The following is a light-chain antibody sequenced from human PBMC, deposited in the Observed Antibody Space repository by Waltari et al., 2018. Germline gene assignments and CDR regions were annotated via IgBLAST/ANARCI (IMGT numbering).Light chain of an antibody. CDR1: QSVSRA. V-gene: IGKV3-20*01. Sequence: EVVLTQSPGTLSLSPGERATLSCRASQSVSRALAWYQRKPGQAPRLIIYGASIRATGISDRFGGSWSGIVFSLTISRLVPADSTMYYCQHYVGLPATFGQGIKVEIK. J-gene: IGKJ1*01. CDR2: GAS. CDR3: QHYVGLPAT.